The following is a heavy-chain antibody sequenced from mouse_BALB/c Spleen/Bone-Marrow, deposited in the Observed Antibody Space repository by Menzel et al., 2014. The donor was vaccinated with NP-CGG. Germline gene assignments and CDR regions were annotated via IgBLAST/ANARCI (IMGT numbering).Heavy chain of an antibody. CDR1: GYTFTSNT. D-gene: IGHD1-1*01. CDR3: AREATYYAYFDY. J-gene: IGHJ2*01. V-gene: IGHV1-4*02. Sequence: VKLMESAGELARPGASVKMSCKASGYTFTSNTIQWVKPRPGQGLEWIGYINPTRGYTDYNQKFKDKTTLTADKSSSTAYMQLSSLTSEDSAVYYCAREATYYAYFDYWGQGTILTVSS. CDR2: INPTRGYT.